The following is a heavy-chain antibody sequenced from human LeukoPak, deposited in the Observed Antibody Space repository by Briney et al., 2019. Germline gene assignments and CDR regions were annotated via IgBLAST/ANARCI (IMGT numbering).Heavy chain of an antibody. CDR1: GFTFSSYS. D-gene: IGHD3-10*01. J-gene: IGHJ4*02. CDR2: ISSSSSYI. Sequence: GGSLRLSCAASGFTFSSYSMNWVRQAPGKGLEWVSSISSSSSYIYYADSVKGRFTISRDNAKNSLYLQMNRLRAEDTAVYYCAREKGSGSYGYFDYWGQGTLVTVSS. V-gene: IGHV3-21*01. CDR3: AREKGSGSYGYFDY.